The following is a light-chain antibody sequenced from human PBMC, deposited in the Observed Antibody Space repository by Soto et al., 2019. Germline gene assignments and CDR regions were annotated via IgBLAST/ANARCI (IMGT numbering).Light chain of an antibody. Sequence: DIQMTQSPSSLSASVGDRVTITCRASQSISSYLHWYQQRPGKAPKLLIYAASNLKRGVPSRFNAHGSGTDFTLTLNSLQPEDFATYYCQQCYSTAWTFGQGTKVEIK. CDR3: QQCYSTAWT. V-gene: IGKV1-39*01. CDR2: AAS. CDR1: QSISSY. J-gene: IGKJ1*01.